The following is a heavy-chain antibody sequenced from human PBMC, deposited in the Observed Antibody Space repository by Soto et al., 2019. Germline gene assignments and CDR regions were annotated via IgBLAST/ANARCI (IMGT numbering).Heavy chain of an antibody. CDR3: ARGNSSGYPSDY. CDR1: GGTFSSYT. Sequence: QVPLVQSGAEVKKPGSSVKVSCKASGGTFSSYTISWVRQAPGQGLEWMGRIIPILGIANYAQKFQGRVTITADKSTSTAYMELSSLRSEDTAVYYGARGNSSGYPSDYWGQGTLVTVSS. D-gene: IGHD3-22*01. CDR2: IIPILGIA. J-gene: IGHJ4*02. V-gene: IGHV1-69*02.